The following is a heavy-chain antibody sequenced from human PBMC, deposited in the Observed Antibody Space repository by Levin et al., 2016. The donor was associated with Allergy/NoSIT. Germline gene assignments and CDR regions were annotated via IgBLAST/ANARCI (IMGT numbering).Heavy chain of an antibody. CDR2: IYYSGST. J-gene: IGHJ6*03. CDR3: ARGVQQWLVTLRGYYYYMDV. Sequence: WVRQAPGQRLEWIGYIYYSGSTNYNPSLKSRVTMSVDTSKKQLSLKLSSVTAADTAVYYCARGVQQWLVTLRGYYYYMDVWGKGTTVTVSS. V-gene: IGHV4-59*01. D-gene: IGHD6-19*01.